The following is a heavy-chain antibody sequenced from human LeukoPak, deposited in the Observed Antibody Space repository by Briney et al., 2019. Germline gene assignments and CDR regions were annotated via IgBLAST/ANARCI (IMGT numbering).Heavy chain of an antibody. V-gene: IGHV3-74*01. D-gene: IGHD3-22*01. CDR2: INSDGSST. J-gene: IGHJ6*02. Sequence: GGSLRLSCAASGFTFSSYWMHWVRQAPGKGLVWVSRINSDGSSTSYADSVKGRFTISRDNAKNTLYLQMNSLRAEDTAVYYCARVSPYYYDSGGFSTTNYYNMDVWGQGTTVTVSS. CDR1: GFTFSSYW. CDR3: ARVSPYYYDSGGFSTTNYYNMDV.